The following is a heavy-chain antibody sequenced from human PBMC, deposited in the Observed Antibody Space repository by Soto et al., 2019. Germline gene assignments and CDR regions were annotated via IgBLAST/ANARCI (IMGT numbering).Heavy chain of an antibody. J-gene: IGHJ6*02. Sequence: QVQLVESGGGVVQPGRSLRLSCAASGFTFSSYGMHWVRQAPGKGLEWVVVISYDGSNKYYADSVKGRFTISRDNSKNTLYLQMNSLRAEDTAVYYCAILEGYDFWSGYYEGLYYYYGMDVWGQGTTVTVSS. V-gene: IGHV3-30*03. CDR1: GFTFSSYG. CDR2: ISYDGSNK. CDR3: AILEGYDFWSGYYEGLYYYYGMDV. D-gene: IGHD3-3*01.